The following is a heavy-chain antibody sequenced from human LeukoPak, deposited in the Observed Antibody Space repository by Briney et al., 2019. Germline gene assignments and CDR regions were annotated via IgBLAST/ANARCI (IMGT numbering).Heavy chain of an antibody. CDR3: ARGQGITIFGVVNPHSYYMDV. J-gene: IGHJ6*03. CDR1: TYTFTSYD. V-gene: IGHV1-8*03. D-gene: IGHD3-3*01. CDR2: MNPNSGNT. Sequence: ASVKVSCKASTYTFTSYDINWVRQATGQGLEWMGWMNPNSGNTGYAQKFQGRVTITRNTSISTAYMELSSLRSEDTAVYYCARGQGITIFGVVNPHSYYMDVWGKGTTVTVSS.